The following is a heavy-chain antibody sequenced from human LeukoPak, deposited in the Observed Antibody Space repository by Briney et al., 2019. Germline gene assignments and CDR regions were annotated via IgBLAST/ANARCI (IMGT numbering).Heavy chain of an antibody. D-gene: IGHD1-26*01. CDR2: INWNGGRT. Sequence: PGGSLRLSCAASGFTFDDYGMSWVRQAPGKGLEWVSDINWNGGRTGYADSVKGRFTISRDNAKKSLYLQMNSLRAEDTALYYCARGGGGRYSVYWGQGTLVTVSS. V-gene: IGHV3-20*04. J-gene: IGHJ4*02. CDR3: ARGGGGRYSVY. CDR1: GFTFDDYG.